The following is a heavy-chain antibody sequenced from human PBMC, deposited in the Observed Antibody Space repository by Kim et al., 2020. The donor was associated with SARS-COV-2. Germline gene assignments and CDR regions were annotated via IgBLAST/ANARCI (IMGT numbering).Heavy chain of an antibody. CDR2: SRNKENNYDT. J-gene: IGHJ4*02. CDR1: GFTFSDHY. V-gene: IGHV3-72*01. D-gene: IGHD1-26*01. CDR3: ARLSGSHSVGYYFDS. Sequence: GGSLRLSCAASGFTFSDHYIDWVRQAPGKGLEWVGRSRNKENNYDTEYAASVRGRSSISRDVSKNSLYLQLSGLKTEDTAVYYCARLSGSHSVGYYFDSWGQGTLVTVSS.